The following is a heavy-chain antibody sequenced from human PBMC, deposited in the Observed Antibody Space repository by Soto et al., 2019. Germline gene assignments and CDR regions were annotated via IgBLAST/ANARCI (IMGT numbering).Heavy chain of an antibody. Sequence: QVQVQESGPGLVKPSQTPSLKCSVSGGSIGSRDYYWSWIRQHPEKGLEWIGSIYYNGNTDYNPSLXGXPXMXXDTSMNEFSLKLTSVTAADTAVYYCARDKGGAALKGSGMDVWGQGTTVTVS. J-gene: IGHJ6*02. V-gene: IGHV4-31*02. CDR3: ARDKGGAALKGSGMDV. CDR2: IYYNGNT. CDR1: GGSIGSRDYY. D-gene: IGHD3-10*01.